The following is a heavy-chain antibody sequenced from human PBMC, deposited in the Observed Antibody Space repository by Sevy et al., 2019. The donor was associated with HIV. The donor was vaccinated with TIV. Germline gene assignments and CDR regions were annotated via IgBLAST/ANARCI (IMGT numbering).Heavy chain of an antibody. Sequence: GGSLRLSCAASGFTVGSNYMSWVRQAPGKGLEWVSIIYSGVTTSYADSVKGRFTTSRDNSKNTRYLQMNSLRAEDTAVYYCARVSVYYYDSSGYYTTGNAFYIWGQGTMVTVSS. J-gene: IGHJ3*02. V-gene: IGHV3-53*01. D-gene: IGHD3-22*01. CDR2: IYSGVTT. CDR3: ARVSVYYYDSSGYYTTGNAFYI. CDR1: GFTVGSNY.